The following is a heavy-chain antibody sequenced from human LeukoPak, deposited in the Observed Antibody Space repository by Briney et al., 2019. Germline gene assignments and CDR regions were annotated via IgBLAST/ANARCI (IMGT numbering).Heavy chain of an antibody. CDR1: GGSISSGSYF. V-gene: IGHV4-61*02. J-gene: IGHJ5*02. CDR3: AREALPNGVWRVGWFDP. D-gene: IGHD2-8*01. Sequence: PSETLSLTCTVSGGSISSGSYFWSWIRQSAGRGLEWIGRIDSSGNTNYNPSLKSRVTMSLDTSKNRFSLKLSSVTAADTAVYYCAREALPNGVWRVGWFDPWGQGTLVTVFS. CDR2: IDSSGNT.